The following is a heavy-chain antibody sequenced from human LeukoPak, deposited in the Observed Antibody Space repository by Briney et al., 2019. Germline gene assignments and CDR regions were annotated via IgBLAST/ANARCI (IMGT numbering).Heavy chain of an antibody. CDR1: GYSFTNWW. CDR3: ARGWLQFWYFDY. V-gene: IGHV5-51*01. CDR2: IYPGDSDT. Sequence: GESLKISCKGSGYSFTNWWNAWARQMPGKGLEWMGIIYPGDSDTRYSPSFQGQVTISADKSINTAYLQWSSLKASDTAMYYCARGWLQFWYFDYWGQGTLVTVSS. D-gene: IGHD5-24*01. J-gene: IGHJ4*02.